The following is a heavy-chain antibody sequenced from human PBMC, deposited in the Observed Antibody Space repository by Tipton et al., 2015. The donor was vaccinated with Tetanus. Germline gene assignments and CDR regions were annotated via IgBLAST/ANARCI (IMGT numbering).Heavy chain of an antibody. J-gene: IGHJ4*02. Sequence: TLSLTCSVSGGSISSGGYYWSWIGQHPGKGREWIGYIYYTGNTYYNPSLKSRLTISLDTSKNQFSLRLSSLSAADTAVYFCARGGGGSTFDHWGQGPLVTVSS. CDR1: GGSISSGGYY. CDR2: IYYTGNT. CDR3: ARGGGGSTFDH. D-gene: IGHD1-26*01. V-gene: IGHV4-31*03.